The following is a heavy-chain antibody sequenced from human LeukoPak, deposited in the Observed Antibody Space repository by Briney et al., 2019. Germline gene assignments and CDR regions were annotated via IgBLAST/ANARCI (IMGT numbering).Heavy chain of an antibody. CDR2: VYYSGST. CDR3: ARSIIGTRSKFDY. J-gene: IGHJ4*02. CDR1: GGSISSYY. V-gene: IGHV4-59*08. D-gene: IGHD1/OR15-1a*01. Sequence: SETLFLTCTVSGGSISSYYWSWIRQPPGKGLEWIGYVYYSGSTNYNPSLKSRVTISVDTSKNHFSLRLSSVTAADTAVYSCARSIIGTRSKFDYWGQGTLVTVSS.